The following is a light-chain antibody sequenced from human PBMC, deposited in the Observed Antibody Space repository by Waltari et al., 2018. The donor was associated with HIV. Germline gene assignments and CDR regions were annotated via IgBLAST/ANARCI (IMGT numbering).Light chain of an antibody. J-gene: IGLJ3*02. CDR3: AAWDDSLSGWV. V-gene: IGLV1-47*01. CDR2: RNR. CDR1: SSNIGDNY. Sequence: QSALTQPPSTSGTPGQTVTIPCSGSSSNIGDNYVSWYQQLPGTAPKLLIYRNRQRPPGVRDRFSGSKSCTSASLAINDLRSEDEAEYHCAAWDDSLSGWVFGGGTNLTVL.